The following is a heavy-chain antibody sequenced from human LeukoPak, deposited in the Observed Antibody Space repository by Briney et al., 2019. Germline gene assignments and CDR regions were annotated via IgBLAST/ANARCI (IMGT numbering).Heavy chain of an antibody. V-gene: IGHV4-61*01. CDR3: ARNGAMGYDSSGYYVDY. Sequence: SETLSLTCTVSGGSVSSGSYYWSWIRQPPGKGLEWIGYTYYSGSTNYNPSLKSRVTISVDTSKNQFSLKLSSVTAADTAVYYCARNGAMGYDSSGYYVDYWGQGTLVTVSS. CDR2: TYYSGST. J-gene: IGHJ4*02. CDR1: GGSVSSGSYY. D-gene: IGHD3-22*01.